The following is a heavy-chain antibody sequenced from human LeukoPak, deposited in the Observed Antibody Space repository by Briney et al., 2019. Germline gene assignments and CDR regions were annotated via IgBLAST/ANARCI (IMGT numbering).Heavy chain of an antibody. CDR1: GFTFSSYG. CDR3: AKGLSSGWYGSDY. CDR2: ISYDGSNK. D-gene: IGHD6-19*01. V-gene: IGHV3-30*18. Sequence: GSLRLSCAASGFTFSSYGMHWVRQAPGKGLEWVAVISYDGSNKYYADSVKGRFTISRDNSKNTLYLQMNSRRAEDTAVYYCAKGLSSGWYGSDYWGQGTLVTVSS. J-gene: IGHJ4*02.